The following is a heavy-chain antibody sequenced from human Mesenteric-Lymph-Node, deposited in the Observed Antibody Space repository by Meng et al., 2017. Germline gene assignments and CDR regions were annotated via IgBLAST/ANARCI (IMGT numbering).Heavy chain of an antibody. CDR1: GFTVSSNY. Sequence: GESLKISCAASGFTVSSNYMSWVRQAPGKGLEWVSVIYSGGSTYYADSVKGRFTISRDNSKNSLYLQMNSLRAEDTAVYYCAKKTVGSGYQPYDFWGQGTLVTGYS. CDR3: AKKTVGSGYQPYDF. D-gene: IGHD3-22*01. J-gene: IGHJ4*02. CDR2: IYSGGST. V-gene: IGHV3-66*01.